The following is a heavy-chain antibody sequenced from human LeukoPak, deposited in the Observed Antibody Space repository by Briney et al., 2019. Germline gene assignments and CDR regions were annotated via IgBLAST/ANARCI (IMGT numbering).Heavy chain of an antibody. CDR3: AKAVVGYTYAFDS. D-gene: IGHD5-18*01. Sequence: PGGSLRLSCAASRFTFNNYGMHWVRQAPGKGLEWVAFIQYDGNSKYYIDSVKGRFSISRDNSKSTLYLQMNSLRPEDTAVYFCAKAVVGYTYAFDSWGQGTLVTVSS. J-gene: IGHJ4*02. CDR1: RFTFNNYG. CDR2: IQYDGNSK. V-gene: IGHV3-30*02.